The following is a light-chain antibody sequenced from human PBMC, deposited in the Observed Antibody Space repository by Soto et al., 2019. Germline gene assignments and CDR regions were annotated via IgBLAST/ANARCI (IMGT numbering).Light chain of an antibody. Sequence: DFQMTQSPSSLSASVGDRVTITCRASQDISDHLAWYQQKPGKVPNLLIYAASTLQSGVPSRFSGGGSGTYFTLTFSSLQPEDVAIYYCQKYNTTPRTFGQGTKVEL. CDR1: QDISDH. CDR2: AAS. V-gene: IGKV1-27*01. CDR3: QKYNTTPRT. J-gene: IGKJ1*01.